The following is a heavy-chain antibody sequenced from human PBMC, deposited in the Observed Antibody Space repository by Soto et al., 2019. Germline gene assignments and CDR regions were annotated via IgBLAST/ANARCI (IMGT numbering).Heavy chain of an antibody. V-gene: IGHV1-69*04. D-gene: IGHD3-22*01. CDR1: GGTFRSYT. CDR2: IIPILGIA. CDR3: AREYYYESPAPMDV. J-gene: IGHJ6*02. Sequence: SVKVSCKASGGTFRSYTISWVRQAPGQGLEWMGRIIPILGIANYAQKFQGRVTITADKSTTTAYMELSSLRSEDTAVYYCAREYYYESPAPMDVWGQATTVTVSS.